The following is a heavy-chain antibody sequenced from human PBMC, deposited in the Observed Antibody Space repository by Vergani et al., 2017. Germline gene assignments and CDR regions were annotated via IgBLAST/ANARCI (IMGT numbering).Heavy chain of an antibody. CDR2: ISGSGGST. CDR1: GFTFSSYA. Sequence: EVQLLESGGGLVQPGGSLRLSCAASGFTFSSYAMSWVRQVPGKGLEWVSAISGSGGSTYYADSVKGRFTISRDNSKNTLYLQMNNLRAEDTTVYYCAKEPSKDFRGDYWGQGTLVTVSS. CDR3: AKEPSKDFRGDY. D-gene: IGHD3/OR15-3a*01. V-gene: IGHV3-23*01. J-gene: IGHJ4*02.